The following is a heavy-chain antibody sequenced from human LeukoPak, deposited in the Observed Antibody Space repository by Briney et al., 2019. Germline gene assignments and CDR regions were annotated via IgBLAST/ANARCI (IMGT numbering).Heavy chain of an antibody. V-gene: IGHV3-30-3*01. CDR2: ISYDGSNK. CDR3: ASDSYGYDGDY. Sequence: PGRSLRLSCAASGFTFSSYAMHWVRQAPGKGLEWVAVISYDGSNKYYADSVKGRFTISRDNSKNTLYLQMNSLRAEDTAVYYCASDSYGYDGDYWGQGTLVTVSS. D-gene: IGHD5-18*01. CDR1: GFTFSSYA. J-gene: IGHJ4*02.